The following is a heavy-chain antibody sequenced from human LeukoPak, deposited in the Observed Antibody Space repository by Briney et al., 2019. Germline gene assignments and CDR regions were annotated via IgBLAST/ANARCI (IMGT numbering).Heavy chain of an antibody. CDR1: GFTFSSYS. D-gene: IGHD2-15*01. CDR2: ISSSSYI. J-gene: IGHJ3*02. Sequence: GGSLRLSCAASGFTFSSYSMNWVRQAPGKGLEWVSSISSSSYIYYADSVKGRFTISRDNAKNSLYLQMNSLRAEDTAVYYCARVGCSGGSCYSAAFDIWGQGTMVTVSS. CDR3: ARVGCSGGSCYSAAFDI. V-gene: IGHV3-21*01.